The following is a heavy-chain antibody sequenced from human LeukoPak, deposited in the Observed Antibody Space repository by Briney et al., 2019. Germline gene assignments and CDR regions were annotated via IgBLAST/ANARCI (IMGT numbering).Heavy chain of an antibody. J-gene: IGHJ4*02. V-gene: IGHV4-31*03. CDR1: GASISSGGYY. CDR3: ARGVSGDSGIYYTRPTYYYFDY. CDR2: IYYSGST. Sequence: SQTLSLTCTVSGASISSGGYYWIWIRQHPGKALEWIGYIYYSGSTYYNPSLKSRVTISVDTSKNQFSLKLSSVTAADTAVYYCARGVSGDSGIYYTRPTYYYFDYWGQGTLVTVSS. D-gene: IGHD3-10*01.